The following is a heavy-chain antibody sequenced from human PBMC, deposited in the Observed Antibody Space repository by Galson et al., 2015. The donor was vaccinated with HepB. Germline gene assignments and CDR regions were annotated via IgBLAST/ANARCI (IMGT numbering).Heavy chain of an antibody. CDR2: VKQDEKKK. CDR1: GFTFTNYW. D-gene: IGHD1-14*01. V-gene: IGHV3-7*01. Sequence: SLRLSCAASGFTFTNYWMSWVRQAPGKGLQWVANVKQDEKKKFYVDSVKGRFTISRDNAKNSIYLQMNDLRAEDTAVYYCARDLPRGGANRGPEPFDIWGQGTMVTVSS. CDR3: ARDLPRGGANRGPEPFDI. J-gene: IGHJ3*02.